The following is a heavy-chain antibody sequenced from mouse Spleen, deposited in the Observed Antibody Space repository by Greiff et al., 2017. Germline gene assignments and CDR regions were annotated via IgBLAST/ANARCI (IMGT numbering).Heavy chain of an antibody. Sequence: VKLQESGPGLVAPSQSLSITCTVSGFSLTSYGVHWVRQPPGKGLEWLGVIWAGGSTNYNSALMSRLSISKDNSKSQVFLKMNSLQTDDTAMYYCARNYDYDLAYWGQGTLVTVSA. V-gene: IGHV2-9*02. CDR1: GFSLTSYG. CDR3: ARNYDYDLAY. J-gene: IGHJ3*01. CDR2: IWAGGST. D-gene: IGHD2-4*01.